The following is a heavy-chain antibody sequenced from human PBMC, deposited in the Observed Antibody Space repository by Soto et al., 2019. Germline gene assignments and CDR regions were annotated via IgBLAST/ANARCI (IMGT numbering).Heavy chain of an antibody. CDR2: VSSDGDTI. Sequence: EVQLIESGGGWVQPGTSLRVSCAASGFTFHEYAMHWVRQAPGKGLEWVSGVSSDGDTIAYADSVQGRFTVFRDNAKNSLYLHMNSLRAEDTALYYCTKGGYDLIYYFGMDVCGQGTTVTVSS. CDR1: GFTFHEYA. CDR3: TKGGYDLIYYFGMDV. D-gene: IGHD5-12*01. V-gene: IGHV3-9*01. J-gene: IGHJ6*02.